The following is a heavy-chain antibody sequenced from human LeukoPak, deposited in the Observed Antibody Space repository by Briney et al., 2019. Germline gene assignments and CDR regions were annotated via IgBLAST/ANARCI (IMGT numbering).Heavy chain of an antibody. CDR1: EFSVGSNY. Sequence: GGSLRLSCAASEFSVGSNYMTWVRQAPGKGLEWVSLIYSGGSTYYADSVKGRFTISRDNSKNTLYLQMNSLRAEDTAVYYCARHEHSSSWSPPEYFDVWGRGALVTVSS. D-gene: IGHD6-13*01. J-gene: IGHJ2*01. V-gene: IGHV3-66*04. CDR3: ARHEHSSSWSPPEYFDV. CDR2: IYSGGST.